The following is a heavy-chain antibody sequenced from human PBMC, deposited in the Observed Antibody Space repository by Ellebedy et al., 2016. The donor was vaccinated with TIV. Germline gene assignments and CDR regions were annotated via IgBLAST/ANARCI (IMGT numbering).Heavy chain of an antibody. V-gene: IGHV3-23*01. J-gene: IGHJ4*02. D-gene: IGHD4-17*01. CDR1: GFTFSSYA. CDR2: IGDSGATT. Sequence: GESLKISCAASGFTFSSYALSWVRQAPAKGLEWVSTIGDSGATTYYAGSVKGRFTISRDNSRNTLSLQMNSLRVEDTAVYYCAKLARAGDNVDFFDYWGQGTLVTVSS. CDR3: AKLARAGDNVDFFDY.